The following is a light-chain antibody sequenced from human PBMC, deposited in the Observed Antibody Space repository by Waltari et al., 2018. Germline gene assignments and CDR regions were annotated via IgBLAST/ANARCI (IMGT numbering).Light chain of an antibody. V-gene: IGKV4-1*01. CDR1: QSVLHSSNNKNY. Sequence: DIVMTQSPESLAVSLGERVTITCKSRQSVLHSSNNKNYFAWYQPKPGQPPKLLIYWASTRKSGVPDRFSGSGSGTDFTLTISSLQAEDVAVYYCQQFQSHLRTFGQGTKVEIK. CDR3: QQFQSHLRT. J-gene: IGKJ1*01. CDR2: WAS.